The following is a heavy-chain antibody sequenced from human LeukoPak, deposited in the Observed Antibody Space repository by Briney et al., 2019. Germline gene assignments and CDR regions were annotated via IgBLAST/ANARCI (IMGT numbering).Heavy chain of an antibody. V-gene: IGHV4-39*01. Sequence: SETLSLTCTVSGGSISSSSYYWGWIRQPPGKGLEWIGNIYYSGSTYYNPSLKSRVTISVDTSKNQFSLQLNSVTPEDTAVYYCAKGLRLENWFDPWGQGTLVTVSS. CDR1: GGSISSSSYY. CDR3: AKGLRLENWFDP. CDR2: IYYSGST. D-gene: IGHD5-12*01. J-gene: IGHJ5*02.